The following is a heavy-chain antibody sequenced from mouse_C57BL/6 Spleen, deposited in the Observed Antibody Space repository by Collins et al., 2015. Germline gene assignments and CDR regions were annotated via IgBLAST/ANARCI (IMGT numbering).Heavy chain of an antibody. V-gene: IGHV1-59*01. CDR3: ASQDSSGYVDY. CDR1: GYTFTSYW. Sequence: QVQLQQPGAELVRPGTSVKLSCKASGYTFTSYWMHWVKQRPGQGLEWIGVIDPSDSYTNYNQKFKGKATLTVDTSSSTAYMQLSSLTSEDSAVYYCASQDSSGYVDYWGQGTTLTVSS. D-gene: IGHD3-2*02. CDR2: IDPSDSYT. J-gene: IGHJ2*01.